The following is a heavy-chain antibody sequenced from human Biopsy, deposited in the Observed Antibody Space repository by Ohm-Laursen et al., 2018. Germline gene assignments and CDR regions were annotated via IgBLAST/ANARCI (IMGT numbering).Heavy chain of an antibody. CDR2: ILPFYGPT. D-gene: IGHD3-16*01. J-gene: IGHJ4*02. Sequence: SSVKVSCKSSGGTFTMFPISWVRQAPGQGFEWMGAILPFYGPTNSAQKFQGRVTLTADGSTSTAYMELSSLRSEDTGVYYCASSDGRLGFDYWGQGTLVTVSS. CDR1: GGTFTMFP. V-gene: IGHV1-69*01. CDR3: ASSDGRLGFDY.